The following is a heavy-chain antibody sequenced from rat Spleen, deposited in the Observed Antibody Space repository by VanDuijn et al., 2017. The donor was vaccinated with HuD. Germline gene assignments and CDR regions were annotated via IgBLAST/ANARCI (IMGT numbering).Heavy chain of an antibody. D-gene: IGHD1-4*01. CDR2: IWNTGTT. CDR1: GLSLTSNS. J-gene: IGHJ3*01. V-gene: IGHV2-41*01. Sequence: QVQLTESGPGLVQPSQALSLTCTVSGLSLTSNSVSWIRQPPGKGLEWMGVIWNTGTTRYNPALKSRLSITKDISKSQVFLKMNSLQTEDTATYYCARDENGYLYLWFAYWGQGTLVTVSS. CDR3: ARDENGYLYLWFAY.